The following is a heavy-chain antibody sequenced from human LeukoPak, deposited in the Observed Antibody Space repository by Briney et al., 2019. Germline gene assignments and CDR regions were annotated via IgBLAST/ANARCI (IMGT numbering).Heavy chain of an antibody. CDR1: GFTFSSYA. V-gene: IGHV3-33*08. Sequence: GGSLRLSCAASGFTFSSYAVSWVRQAPGKGLEWVAVIWYDGSNKYYADSVKGRFTISRDNSKNTLYLQMNSLRAEDTAVYYCARDRAAGNYYFDYWGQGTLVTVSS. CDR2: IWYDGSNK. CDR3: ARDRAAGNYYFDY. D-gene: IGHD6-13*01. J-gene: IGHJ4*02.